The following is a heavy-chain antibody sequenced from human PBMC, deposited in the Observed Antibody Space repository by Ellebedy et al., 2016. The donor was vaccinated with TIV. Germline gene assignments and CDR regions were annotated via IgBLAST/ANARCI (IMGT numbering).Heavy chain of an antibody. CDR2: ISGSGGST. J-gene: IGHJ4*02. CDR1: GFTFSSYA. D-gene: IGHD1-26*01. V-gene: IGHV3-23*01. CDR3: AKGGGATLYYFDS. Sequence: GESLKISCAASGFTFSSYAMSWVRQAPGRRLEWVSAISGSGGSTHYVDSVRGRFTISRDNSKNTLYLQMNSLRADDTAVYYCAKGGGATLYYFDSWGQGTLVTVSS.